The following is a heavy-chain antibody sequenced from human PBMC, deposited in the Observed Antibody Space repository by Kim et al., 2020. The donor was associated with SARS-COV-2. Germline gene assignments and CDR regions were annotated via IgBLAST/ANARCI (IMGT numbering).Heavy chain of an antibody. V-gene: IGHV4-39*01. CDR3: ASLRSGSGIYYYYGMDV. Sequence: LKSRVTIAVDTSKNQFSLKLSSVTAADTAVYYCASLRSGSGIYYYYGMDVWGQGTTVTVSS. D-gene: IGHD3-10*01. J-gene: IGHJ6*02.